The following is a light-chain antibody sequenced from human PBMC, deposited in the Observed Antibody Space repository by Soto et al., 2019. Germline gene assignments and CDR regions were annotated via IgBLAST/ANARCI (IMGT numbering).Light chain of an antibody. V-gene: IGKV3-15*01. CDR1: QSVSSD. J-gene: IGKJ1*01. CDR3: QHYAYSPRT. CDR2: AAS. Sequence: EIVMTQSPATLSVSPGERVTLSCRASQSVSSDLAWYQQKPGQAPRLLIYAASTRATGIPARFSGIGSGTDFTLTISRLEPEDFAVYYCQHYAYSPRTFGQGTKVDIK.